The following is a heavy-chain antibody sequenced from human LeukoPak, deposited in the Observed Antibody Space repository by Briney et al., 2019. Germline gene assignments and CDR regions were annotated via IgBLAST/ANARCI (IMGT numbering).Heavy chain of an antibody. Sequence: PSETLSLTCTVSGGSISSYYWSWIRQTPGKGLEWIGDIYYSGSTNYNPSLKSRVTISVDTSKNQFSLKLSSVTAADTAVYYCARDGVPYDSKENWFDPWGQGTLVTVSS. CDR2: IYYSGST. CDR1: GGSISSYY. J-gene: IGHJ5*02. V-gene: IGHV4-59*01. D-gene: IGHD3-22*01. CDR3: ARDGVPYDSKENWFDP.